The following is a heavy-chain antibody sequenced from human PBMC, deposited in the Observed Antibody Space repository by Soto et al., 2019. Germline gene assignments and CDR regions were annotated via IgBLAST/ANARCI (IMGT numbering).Heavy chain of an antibody. V-gene: IGHV3-33*01. CDR1: GFTFSSYD. D-gene: IGHD4-17*01. CDR2: IWYDGSNK. J-gene: IGHJ3*01. CDR3: ARGYGVKSGTFDF. Sequence: QVQLVESGGGVVQPGRSLRLSCAAPGFTFSSYDMHWVRQAPGKGLDWVAVIWYDGSNKDYADSVKGRFTISRDNSKNTLYLKMNSLRGEDTAVYYCARGYGVKSGTFDFWGQGTMVTVSS.